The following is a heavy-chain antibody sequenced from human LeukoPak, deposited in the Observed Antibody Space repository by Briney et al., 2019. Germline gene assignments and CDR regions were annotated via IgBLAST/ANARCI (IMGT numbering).Heavy chain of an antibody. CDR3: AKDPVAVAGTANYFQH. V-gene: IGHV3-30*18. CDR1: GFTFSSYG. J-gene: IGHJ1*01. Sequence: GGSLRLSCAASGFTFSSYGIHWVRQAPGKGLEWVAVISYDGRNKYYADSVKGRFTISRDNSKNTLYLQMNSLRAEDTAVYYCAKDPVAVAGTANYFQHWGQGTLVTVSS. D-gene: IGHD6-19*01. CDR2: ISYDGRNK.